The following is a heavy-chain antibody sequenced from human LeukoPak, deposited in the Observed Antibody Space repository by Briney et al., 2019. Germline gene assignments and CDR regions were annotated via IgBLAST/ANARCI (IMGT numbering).Heavy chain of an antibody. CDR2: IYYTGST. V-gene: IGHV4-59*08. CDR3: VRGSTLRHYQY. Sequence: PSETLSLTCTVSGGSISSYYWNWIRQPPGEGLEWIGYIYYTGSTNYNPSFKSRVTISVDTSKNQFSLNLSSVPAADTAVYYCVRGSTLRHYQYWGQGTLVTVSS. J-gene: IGHJ4*02. CDR1: GGSISSYY. D-gene: IGHD3-16*01.